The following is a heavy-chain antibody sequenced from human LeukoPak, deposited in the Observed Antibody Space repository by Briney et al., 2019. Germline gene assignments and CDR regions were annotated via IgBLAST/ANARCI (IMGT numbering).Heavy chain of an antibody. Sequence: GGSLRLSCAASGFTFSSYEMNWVRQAPGKGLEGVSYISSSGSTIYYADSVKGRFTIYRDKDKNSVYLQMNTLRSEDTAVYYCSELGITMIGGVWGKGTTVTISS. D-gene: IGHD3-10*02. J-gene: IGHJ6*04. CDR3: SELGITMIGGV. V-gene: IGHV3-48*03. CDR2: ISSSGSTI. CDR1: GFTFSSYE.